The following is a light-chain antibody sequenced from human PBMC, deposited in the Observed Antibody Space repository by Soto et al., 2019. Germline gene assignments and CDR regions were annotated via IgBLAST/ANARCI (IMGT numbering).Light chain of an antibody. J-gene: IGKJ1*01. V-gene: IGKV1-39*01. CDR1: QSISSY. CDR2: AAS. CDR3: QQSYSTHRT. Sequence: DIQMTQSPSSLSASVGDRVTITCRVSQSISSYLNWYHQKQGKAPKLLIYAASSLQSGVPSRFSGSGSGTDLTITISSLQPEDFATYDGQQSYSTHRTFGQGTKVDIK.